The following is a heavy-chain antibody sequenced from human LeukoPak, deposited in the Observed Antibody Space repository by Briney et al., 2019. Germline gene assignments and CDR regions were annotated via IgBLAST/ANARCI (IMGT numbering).Heavy chain of an antibody. V-gene: IGHV3-72*01. J-gene: IGHJ4*02. CDR2: TRNRANSYTT. CDR1: GFTLSDHY. D-gene: IGHD3-10*01. Sequence: GGSLRLSCAASGFTLSDHYMDWVRQAPGKGLEWVGRTRNRANSYTTDYAASVKGRFTISRDDLKSSLYLQMNSLRTEDTAVYYCARAGVLWFGESKFDYWGQGTQVTVSS. CDR3: ARAGVLWFGESKFDY.